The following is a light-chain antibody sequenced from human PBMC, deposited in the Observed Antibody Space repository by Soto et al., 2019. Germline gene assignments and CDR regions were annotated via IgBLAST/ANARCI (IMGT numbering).Light chain of an antibody. CDR1: QTVSNTY. CDR2: GAS. CDR3: QQYGALPPT. Sequence: EIVLTQFPGALSLSPGERVTLSCRASQTVSNTYLAWYQQKSGQAPKFLIYGASNRATGIPDRFSGSGSGKDFTLTISRLEPEDFAVYDCQQYGALPPTFGGGTKVEIK. J-gene: IGKJ4*01. V-gene: IGKV3-20*01.